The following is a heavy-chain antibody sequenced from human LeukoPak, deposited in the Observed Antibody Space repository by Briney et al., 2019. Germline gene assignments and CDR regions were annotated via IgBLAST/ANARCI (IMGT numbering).Heavy chain of an antibody. Sequence: SQTLSLTCTVSGGSISSYYWSWIRQPPGKGLEWIGYIYYSGSTNYNPSLKSRVTISVDTSKNQFSLKLSSVTAADTAVYYCARSLRYFDWATPAGLDYWGQGTLVTVSS. CDR3: ARSLRYFDWATPAGLDY. D-gene: IGHD3-9*01. CDR2: IYYSGST. CDR1: GGSISSYY. J-gene: IGHJ4*02. V-gene: IGHV4-59*01.